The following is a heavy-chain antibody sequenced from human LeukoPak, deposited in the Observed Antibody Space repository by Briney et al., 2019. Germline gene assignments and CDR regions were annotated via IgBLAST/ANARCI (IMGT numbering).Heavy chain of an antibody. CDR3: ARELPLNPTFMDV. J-gene: IGHJ6*03. CDR1: GYTSTSYG. V-gene: IGHV1-18*01. D-gene: IGHD1-14*01. CDR2: ISAYNGNT. Sequence: GASVKVSCKASGYTSTSYGISWVRQAPGQGLEWMVWISAYNGNTNYAQKLQGRVTMTTDTSTSTAYMELRSLRSDDTAVYYCARELPLNPTFMDVWGKGTTVTVSS.